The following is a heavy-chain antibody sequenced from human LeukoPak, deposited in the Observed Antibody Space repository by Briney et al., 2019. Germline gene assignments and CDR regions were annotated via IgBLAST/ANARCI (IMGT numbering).Heavy chain of an antibody. CDR2: IYYSGST. V-gene: IGHV4-31*03. Sequence: KTSETLSLTCTVSGGSISSGGYYWSWIRQHPGKGLEWIGYIYYSGSTNYNPSLKSRVTISVDTSKSQFSLKLSSVTAADTAVYYCARRPTAVAGVVWFDPWGQGTLVTVSS. CDR3: ARRPTAVAGVVWFDP. CDR1: GGSISSGGYY. D-gene: IGHD6-13*01. J-gene: IGHJ5*02.